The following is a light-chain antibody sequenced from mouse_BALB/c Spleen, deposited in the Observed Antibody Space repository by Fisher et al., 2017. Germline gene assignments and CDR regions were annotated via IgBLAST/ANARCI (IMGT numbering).Light chain of an antibody. CDR1: SSVSY. V-gene: IGKV4-59*01. J-gene: IGKJ1*01. Sequence: IVMTQTTAIMSASPGEKVTITCSASSSVSYMHWYQQKSGTSPKRWIYDTSKLASGVPARFSGSGSGTSYSLTISSMEAEDAATYYCQQWSSNPRTFGGGTKLEIK. CDR2: DTS. CDR3: QQWSSNPRT.